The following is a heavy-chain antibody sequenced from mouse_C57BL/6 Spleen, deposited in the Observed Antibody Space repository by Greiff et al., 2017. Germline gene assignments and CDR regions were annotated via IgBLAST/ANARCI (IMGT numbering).Heavy chain of an antibody. V-gene: IGHV1-20*01. CDR1: GYSFTGYF. Sequence: VQLKQSGPELVKPGDSVKISCKASGYSFTGYFMNWVMQSHGKSLEWIGRINPYNGDTFYNQKFKGKATLTVDKSSSTAHMELRSLTSEDSAVYYCARLGYGSGGYFDVWGTGTTVTVSS. CDR3: ARLGYGSGGYFDV. D-gene: IGHD1-1*01. J-gene: IGHJ1*03. CDR2: INPYNGDT.